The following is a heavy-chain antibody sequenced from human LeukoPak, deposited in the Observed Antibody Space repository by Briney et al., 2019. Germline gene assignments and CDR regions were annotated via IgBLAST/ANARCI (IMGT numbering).Heavy chain of an antibody. CDR3: ASTIDYDFWSGYLSS. J-gene: IGHJ4*02. CDR2: INPNSGGT. Sequence: ASVKVSCKASGYTFTGYYMHWVRQAPGQGLEWMGRINPNSGGTNYAQKFRGRVTMTRDTSISTAYMELSRLRSDDTAVYYCASTIDYDFWSGYLSSWGQGTLVTVSS. CDR1: GYTFTGYY. V-gene: IGHV1-2*06. D-gene: IGHD3-3*01.